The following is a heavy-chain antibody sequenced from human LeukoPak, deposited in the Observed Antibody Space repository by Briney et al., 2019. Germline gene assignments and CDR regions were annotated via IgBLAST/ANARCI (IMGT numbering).Heavy chain of an antibody. J-gene: IGHJ6*03. D-gene: IGHD4-11*01. Sequence: GGSLRLSCAASGFTLSSYWMHWVRRVPGMGLVWVSSINSVGSNTNYADSVKGRFTISRDNAKNTVYLQINSLRAEDTAVYYCARGRATTVSFYYYYYMDVWGKGTTVTVSS. V-gene: IGHV3-74*01. CDR2: INSVGSNT. CDR1: GFTLSSYW. CDR3: ARGRATTVSFYYYYYMDV.